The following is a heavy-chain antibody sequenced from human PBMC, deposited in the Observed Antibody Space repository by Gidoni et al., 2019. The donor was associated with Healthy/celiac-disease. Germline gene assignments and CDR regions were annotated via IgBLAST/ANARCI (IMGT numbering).Heavy chain of an antibody. D-gene: IGHD2-2*01. J-gene: IGHJ4*02. CDR3: ARHACPGSSTSCYEFDY. Sequence: EVQLGESGGGLVKPGGHLRLSCAAPGCKCSSDSMNWVRQAPGKGLEWVSSISSSSSYRYYADSVKGRFTISRDNAKNSLYLQMNSLRAEDTAVYYCARHACPGSSTSCYEFDYWGQGTLVTVSS. CDR1: GCKCSSDS. V-gene: IGHV3-21*01. CDR2: ISSSSSYR.